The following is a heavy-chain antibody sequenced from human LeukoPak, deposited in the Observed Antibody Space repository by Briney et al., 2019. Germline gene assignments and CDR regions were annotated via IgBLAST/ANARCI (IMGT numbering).Heavy chain of an antibody. CDR3: ARDGYDILTGYFRGMDV. J-gene: IGHJ6*04. D-gene: IGHD3-9*01. V-gene: IGHV1-3*01. Sequence: ASVKVSCKASGYTFTSYAMHWVRQAPGQRLEWMGWINAGNGNTKYSQKFQGRVTITRHTSASTAYMELSSLRSEDTAVYYCARDGYDILTGYFRGMDVWGKGTTVTVSS. CDR2: INAGNGNT. CDR1: GYTFTSYA.